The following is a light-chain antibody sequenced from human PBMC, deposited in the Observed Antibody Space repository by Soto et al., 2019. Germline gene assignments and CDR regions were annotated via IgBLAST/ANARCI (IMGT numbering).Light chain of an antibody. V-gene: IGLV2-11*01. CDR3: CSYAGTYPLV. Sequence: QSALTQPRSVSGSPGQSVTFSCIGTSSDIGTYNFVSWYQQYPGKAPKLMIYDVTKRPSGVPHRFSGSKSGNTASLTISGLQAEDEADYYCCSYAGTYPLVFGGGTKLTVL. CDR1: SSDIGTYNF. CDR2: DVT. J-gene: IGLJ3*02.